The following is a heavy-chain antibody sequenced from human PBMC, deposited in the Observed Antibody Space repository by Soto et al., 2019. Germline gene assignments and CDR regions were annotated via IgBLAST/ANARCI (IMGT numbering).Heavy chain of an antibody. Sequence: EVQLVESGGGLVQPGGSLKLSCAASGFTFSGSAMHWVRQASGKGLEWVGRIRSKGHNYATAYAASVKGRFTISREDSNNTAYLQMNSLKTEDTAVYYCSRAGDGDYQYYYYGMDVWGQGTTVTVSS. D-gene: IGHD4-17*01. CDR3: SRAGDGDYQYYYYGMDV. CDR2: IRSKGHNYAT. V-gene: IGHV3-73*02. J-gene: IGHJ6*02. CDR1: GFTFSGSA.